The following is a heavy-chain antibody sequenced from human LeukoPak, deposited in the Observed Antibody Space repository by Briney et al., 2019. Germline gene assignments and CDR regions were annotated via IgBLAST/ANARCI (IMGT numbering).Heavy chain of an antibody. CDR1: GFTFSDYC. CDR3: AREGYSRGDDAFDI. Sequence: KSGGSLRLSCAASGFTFSDYCMSWIRQAPGKGLEWVSYISSSGSSKYYADSVKGRFTISRDNAKNSLFLQMDSLTAEDSAMYYCAREGYSRGDDAFDIWGQGTKVT. V-gene: IGHV3-11*01. CDR2: ISSSGSSK. J-gene: IGHJ3*02. D-gene: IGHD5-18*01.